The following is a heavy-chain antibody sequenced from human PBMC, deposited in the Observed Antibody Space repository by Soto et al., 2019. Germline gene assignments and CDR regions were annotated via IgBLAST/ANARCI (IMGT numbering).Heavy chain of an antibody. V-gene: IGHV4-39*02. CDR2: IYYDGST. D-gene: IGHD3-10*01. Sequence: PXETLSLTCSVSGCSITTSSYNWDWIRQPPGKGLEWIGTIYYDGSTSYNPSLKSQVTISVDTSKNHFALKVNSVTAADTAVYYCARFYGNAFDVWGRGTVATVSS. CDR1: GCSITTSSYN. CDR3: ARFYGNAFDV. J-gene: IGHJ3*01.